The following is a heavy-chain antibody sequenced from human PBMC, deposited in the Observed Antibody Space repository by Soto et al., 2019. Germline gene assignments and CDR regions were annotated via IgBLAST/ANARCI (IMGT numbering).Heavy chain of an antibody. CDR3: ARAMDYDSSGYYDY. Sequence: SETLSLTCAVSGGSISSSNWWSWVRQPPGKGLEWIGEIYHSGSTNYNPSLKSRVTISVDKSKNQFSLKLSSVTAADTAVYYCARAMDYDSSGYYDYWGQGTLVTVS. V-gene: IGHV4-4*02. CDR2: IYHSGST. J-gene: IGHJ4*02. CDR1: GGSISSSNW. D-gene: IGHD3-22*01.